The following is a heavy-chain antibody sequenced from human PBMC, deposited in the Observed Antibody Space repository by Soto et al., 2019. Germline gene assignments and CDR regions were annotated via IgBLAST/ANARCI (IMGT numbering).Heavy chain of an antibody. J-gene: IGHJ4*02. CDR2: NSYSGST. Sequence: QVQLQESGPGLVKPSETLSLTCTVTGGSTSSYYWSWLRQPPGKGLVWIGYNSYSGSTDYNPSLKSRVTISVDTAKHQFSLKLSSATAADTAVYYCARHGGSYSFDYWGQGTLVTVSS. CDR3: ARHGGSYSFDY. D-gene: IGHD1-26*01. CDR1: GGSTSSYY. V-gene: IGHV4-59*08.